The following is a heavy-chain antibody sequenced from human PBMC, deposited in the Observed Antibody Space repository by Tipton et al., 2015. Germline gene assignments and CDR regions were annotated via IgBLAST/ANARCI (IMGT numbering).Heavy chain of an antibody. CDR3: ARGHYVSRMDV. V-gene: IGHV4-61*01. J-gene: IGHJ6*02. CDR2: IYYSGST. D-gene: IGHD3-10*01. Sequence: PGLVKPSENLSLTCTVSGGSVTSGSYYWSWIRQPPGKGLEWIGYIYYSGSTNYNPSLKSRVTISVDTSKNQFSLKLSSVTAADTAVYYCARGHYVSRMDVWGQGTTVTVSS. CDR1: GGSVTSGSYY.